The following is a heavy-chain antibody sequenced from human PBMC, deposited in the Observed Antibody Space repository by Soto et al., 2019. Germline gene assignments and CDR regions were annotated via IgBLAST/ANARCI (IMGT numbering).Heavy chain of an antibody. J-gene: IGHJ5*02. CDR3: VRGLPGGFDP. D-gene: IGHD3-10*01. Sequence: VGFLRLSCGAAGFICSNFDMHWVRQTTEKGLEWVSGIGFAGDTNYSGSVKGRFTISRENAKNSLFLQMNSLRVGDTAVYYCVRGLPGGFDPWGQGTLVTVSS. CDR2: IGFAGDT. CDR1: GFICSNFD. V-gene: IGHV3-13*01.